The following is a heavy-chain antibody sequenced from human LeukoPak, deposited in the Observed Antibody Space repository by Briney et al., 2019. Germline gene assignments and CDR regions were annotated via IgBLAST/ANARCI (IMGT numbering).Heavy chain of an antibody. CDR3: ARGRPLDP. Sequence: SETLSLSCAVYGGSFSGYYWSWIRQPPGKGLEWIGEINHSGSTNYNPSLKSRVTISVDTSKNQFSLKLSSVTAADTAVYYCARGRPLDPWGQGTLVTVSS. CDR2: INHSGST. V-gene: IGHV4-34*01. CDR1: GGSFSGYY. J-gene: IGHJ5*02.